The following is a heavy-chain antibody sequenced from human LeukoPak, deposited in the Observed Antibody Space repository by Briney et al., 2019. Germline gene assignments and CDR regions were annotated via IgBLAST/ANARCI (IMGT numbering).Heavy chain of an antibody. Sequence: SETLSLTCAVYGGSFSGYYWRWIRQPPGKGLEWIGEINHSGSTNYNPSLKSRVTISVDTSKNQFSLKLSSVTAADTAVYYCARGAIVGATGGQIDYWGQGTLVTVSS. CDR3: ARGAIVGATGGQIDY. D-gene: IGHD1-26*01. CDR2: INHSGST. V-gene: IGHV4-34*01. J-gene: IGHJ4*02. CDR1: GGSFSGYY.